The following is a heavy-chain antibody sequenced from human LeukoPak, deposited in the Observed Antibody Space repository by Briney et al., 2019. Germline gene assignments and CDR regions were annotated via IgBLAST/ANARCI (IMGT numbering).Heavy chain of an antibody. J-gene: IGHJ4*02. V-gene: IGHV4-34*01. Sequence: SETLSLTCAVYGGSFSGYYWSWIRQPPGKGLEWMGEINHSGSTNYNPSLKSRVTRSVDTSKNQFSLKLSSVTAADTAVYYCARGRITIFGVVIKRSGGPFDYWGQGTLVTVSS. CDR3: ARGRITIFGVVIKRSGGPFDY. CDR2: INHSGST. D-gene: IGHD3-3*01. CDR1: GGSFSGYY.